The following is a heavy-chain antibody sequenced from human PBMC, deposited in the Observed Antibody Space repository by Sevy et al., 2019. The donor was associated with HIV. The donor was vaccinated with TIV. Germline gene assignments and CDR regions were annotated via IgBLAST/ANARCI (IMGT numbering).Heavy chain of an antibody. V-gene: IGHV3-15*01. CDR2: IKSKTDGGTT. D-gene: IGHD3-3*01. Sequence: GGSLRLSCAASGFTFSNAWMSWVRQAPGKGLEWVGRIKSKTDGGTTDYAAPVKGRFTISRDDSKNTLYLQMNSLKTEDTAVYYCTTNVRFLEWLEINYYYYGMDVWGQGTTVTVSS. CDR3: TTNVRFLEWLEINYYYYGMDV. CDR1: GFTFSNAW. J-gene: IGHJ6*02.